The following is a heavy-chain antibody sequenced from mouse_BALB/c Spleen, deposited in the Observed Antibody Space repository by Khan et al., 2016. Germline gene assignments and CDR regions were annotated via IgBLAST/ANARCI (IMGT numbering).Heavy chain of an antibody. D-gene: IGHD2-1*01. Sequence: EVQLQESGAELVQPGASVKLSCVASGFNINYTYMNWVKQRPEQGLEWIGRIDAVNGETKYDSKFQGKGTITADTSSNPAYLQLSSLTSEDTAVYYCIRRYYYGNQFAYWGQGPLVTVSA. CDR3: IRRYYYGNQFAY. V-gene: IGHV14-3*02. CDR2: IDAVNGET. J-gene: IGHJ3*01. CDR1: GFNINYTY.